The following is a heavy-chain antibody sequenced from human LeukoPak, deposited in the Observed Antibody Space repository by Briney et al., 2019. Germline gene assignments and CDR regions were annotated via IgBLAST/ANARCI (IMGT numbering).Heavy chain of an antibody. CDR1: GFTFSSYS. V-gene: IGHV3-21*04. Sequence: PGGSLRLSCAASGFTFSSYSMTWVRQAPGKGLEWVSSISSSSSYIYYADSVKGRFTISRDNAKNSLYLQMNSLRAEDTALYYCAKGLYDFWSGYYPTSFDYWGQGTLVTVSS. J-gene: IGHJ4*02. D-gene: IGHD3-3*01. CDR2: ISSSSSYI. CDR3: AKGLYDFWSGYYPTSFDY.